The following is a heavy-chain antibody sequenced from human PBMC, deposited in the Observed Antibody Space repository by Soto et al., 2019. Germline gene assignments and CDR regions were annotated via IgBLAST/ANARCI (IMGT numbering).Heavy chain of an antibody. V-gene: IGHV4-39*01. D-gene: IGHD6-13*01. J-gene: IGHJ6*02. Sequence: SETLSLTCTVSGGSISSVSYYWGWIRQPPGKGLEWIGSIYYSGSAYYSPSLKSRVTMSVDTSKNQLSLKLSSVTAADTAVYYCARVGKYRAAGTSYYYYGMDVWGQGTTVTVSS. CDR1: GGSISSVSYY. CDR3: ARVGKYRAAGTSYYYYGMDV. CDR2: IYYSGSA.